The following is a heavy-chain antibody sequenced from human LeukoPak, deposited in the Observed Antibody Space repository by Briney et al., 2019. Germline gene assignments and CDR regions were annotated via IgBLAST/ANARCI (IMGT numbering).Heavy chain of an antibody. V-gene: IGHV4-30-4*08. CDR1: GGSISSGDYY. J-gene: IGHJ6*03. CDR2: ISYSGST. CDR3: ARDENSYYMDV. Sequence: SETLSLTCTVFGGSISSGDYYWTWIRQPPGKGLEWIGYISYSGSTYYNPSLKSGITISLDTSKNQFSLKVTSVTAADTAVYYCARDENSYYMDVWGTGTTVTVSS.